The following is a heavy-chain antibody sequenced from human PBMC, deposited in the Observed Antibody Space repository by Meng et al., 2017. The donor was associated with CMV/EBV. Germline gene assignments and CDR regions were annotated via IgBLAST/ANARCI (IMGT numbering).Heavy chain of an antibody. CDR2: IKSKTDGGTT. Sequence: GESLKISRAASGFTFSNALMSWVRQAPGKGLEWVGRIKSKTDGGTTDYAAPVKGRFTISRDDSKNTLYPQMNSLKTEDTAVYYCTTDFILMVYDAVDWAWGQGTLVTVSS. V-gene: IGHV3-15*01. J-gene: IGHJ5*02. CDR3: TTDFILMVYDAVDWA. CDR1: GFTFSNAL. D-gene: IGHD2-8*01.